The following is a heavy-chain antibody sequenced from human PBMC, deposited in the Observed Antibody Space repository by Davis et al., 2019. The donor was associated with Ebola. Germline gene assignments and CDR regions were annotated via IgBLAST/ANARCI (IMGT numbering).Heavy chain of an antibody. J-gene: IGHJ4*02. CDR1: GGSISSSSYY. CDR2: IYYSGST. Sequence: SETLSLTCTVSGGSISSSSYYWGWIRQPPGKGLEWIGSIYYSGSTYYNPSLKSRVTISVDTSKNQFSLKLSSVTAADTAVYYCARHEGAYSSREFDYWGQGTLVTVSS. V-gene: IGHV4-39*01. CDR3: ARHEGAYSSREFDY. D-gene: IGHD6-13*01.